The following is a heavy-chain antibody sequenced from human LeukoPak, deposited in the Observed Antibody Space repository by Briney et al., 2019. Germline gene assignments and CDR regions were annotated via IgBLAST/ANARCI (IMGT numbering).Heavy chain of an antibody. J-gene: IGHJ4*02. CDR3: ASDGAAWELLSLDY. V-gene: IGHV3-30*01. Sequence: PGRSLRLSCAASGFTFSSYAMHWVRQAPGKGLEWVAVISYDGSNKYYADSVKGRFTISRDNSKNTLYLQMNSLRAEDTAVYYCASDGAAWELLSLDYWGQGTLVTVSS. CDR1: GFTFSSYA. D-gene: IGHD1-26*01. CDR2: ISYDGSNK.